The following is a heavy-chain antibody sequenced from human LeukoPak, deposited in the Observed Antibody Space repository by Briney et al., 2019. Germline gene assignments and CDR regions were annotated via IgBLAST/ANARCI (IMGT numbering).Heavy chain of an antibody. J-gene: IGHJ4*02. V-gene: IGHV3-23*01. D-gene: IGHD6-19*01. CDR1: GFTITDYG. CDR3: AQGYSSGWYPY. CDR2: ISVSGDTK. Sequence: GRSLRLSCAVSGFTITDYGMSWVRQAPRKGLEWVSAISVSGDTKYYADSVKGRFIISRDNSRNTLYLQINSLRAEDTALYYCAQGYSSGWYPYWGQGTLVTVSS.